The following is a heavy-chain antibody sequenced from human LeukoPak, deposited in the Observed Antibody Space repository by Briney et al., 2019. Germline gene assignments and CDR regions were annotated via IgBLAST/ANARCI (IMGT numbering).Heavy chain of an antibody. CDR1: GDTISSGRSY. CDR3: ARVPNHEFWSGYVDS. V-gene: IGHV4-39*07. D-gene: IGHD3-3*01. J-gene: IGHJ4*02. Sequence: LETLSLTCSVSGDTISSGRSYWGWIRQPPGKGLEWMGNIFYTGSTFYNSSLKRRVTISVGTSSNQFSLRLSSVIAADTAVYYCARVPNHEFWSGYVDSWGQGTLVSVSS. CDR2: IFYTGST.